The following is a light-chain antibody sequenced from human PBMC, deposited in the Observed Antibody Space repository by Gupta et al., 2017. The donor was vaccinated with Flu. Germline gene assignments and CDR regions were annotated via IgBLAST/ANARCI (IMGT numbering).Light chain of an antibody. J-gene: IGLJ3*02. Sequence: QSALTQPASVSGSPGQSITISCTGTTITIGNYPFVSWYQHHPGKAPKLMIYEVNNRPTGVSNRFAGSKSGNTAFLTSSGLQAEDEADYYCLSYDNEDTCLFGGGTKVTVL. V-gene: IGLV2-23*02. CDR1: TITIGNYPF. CDR2: EVN. CDR3: LSYDNEDTCL.